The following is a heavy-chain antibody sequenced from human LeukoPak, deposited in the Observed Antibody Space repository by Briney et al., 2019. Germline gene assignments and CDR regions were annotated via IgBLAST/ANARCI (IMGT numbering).Heavy chain of an antibody. Sequence: ASVKVSCKASGYTFTSYVISWVRQAPGQGLEWVGWISAYNCNTNYAQKLQGRVTMTTDTSTSTAYMELRSMRSGDTAVYSCARVASTGVVPAAMVGRFDPWGQGTLVTVSS. CDR2: ISAYNCNT. J-gene: IGHJ5*02. V-gene: IGHV1-18*01. CDR1: GYTFTSYV. CDR3: ARVASTGVVPAAMVGRFDP. D-gene: IGHD2-2*01.